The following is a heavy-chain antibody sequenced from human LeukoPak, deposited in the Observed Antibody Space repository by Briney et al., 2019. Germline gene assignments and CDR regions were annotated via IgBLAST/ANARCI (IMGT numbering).Heavy chain of an antibody. Sequence: GSLRLSCLASGFTFSSYSMNWVRQAPGKGLEWVSSISSSSSYIYYADSVKGRLTISRDNAKNSLYLQMNSLRAEDTAVYYCARHYYDSSGYTPGWFDPWGQGTLVTVSS. CDR1: GFTFSSYS. CDR2: ISSSSSYI. V-gene: IGHV3-21*01. D-gene: IGHD3-22*01. CDR3: ARHYYDSSGYTPGWFDP. J-gene: IGHJ5*02.